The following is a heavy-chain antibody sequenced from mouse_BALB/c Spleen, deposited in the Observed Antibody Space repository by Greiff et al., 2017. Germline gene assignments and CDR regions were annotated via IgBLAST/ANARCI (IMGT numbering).Heavy chain of an antibody. CDR3: ARASYYGYEYYYAMDY. D-gene: IGHD1-2*01. CDR2: IQPSDSET. CDR1: GYSFTSYW. J-gene: IGHJ4*01. Sequence: QVQLQQPGAELVRPGASVKLSCKASGYSFTSYWMNWVKQRPGQGLEWIGMIQPSDSETRLNQKFKDKATLTVDKSSSTAYMQLSSPTSEDSAVYYCARASYYGYEYYYAMDYWGQGTSVTVSS. V-gene: IGHV1-61*01.